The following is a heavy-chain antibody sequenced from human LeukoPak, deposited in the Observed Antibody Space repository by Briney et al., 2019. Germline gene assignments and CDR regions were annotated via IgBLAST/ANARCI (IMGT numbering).Heavy chain of an antibody. J-gene: IGHJ6*03. Sequence: ASVKVSCKASGGTFSSYAISWVRQAPGQGLEWMGGIIPIFGTANYAQKFQGRVTITTDESTSIAYMELSSLRSKDTAVYYCARGEDYSSSSQYYYYYMDVWGKGTTVTVSS. CDR3: ARGEDYSSSSQYYYYYMDV. V-gene: IGHV1-69*05. CDR1: GGTFSSYA. D-gene: IGHD6-6*01. CDR2: IIPIFGTA.